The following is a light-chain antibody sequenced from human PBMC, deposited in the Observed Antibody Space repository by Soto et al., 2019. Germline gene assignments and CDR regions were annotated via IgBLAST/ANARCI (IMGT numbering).Light chain of an antibody. CDR2: GAS. V-gene: IGKV3-20*01. CDR3: QQYATAPLT. J-gene: IGKJ4*01. CDR1: QSGASSS. Sequence: ENVLTKSPGPLSLSVGERATLSCRASQSGASSSIAWYQQPFGQPPRLLIYGASGRATGVPDKFSGSGSGTVFTLTIGSVEAEDFAVYHCQQYATAPLTFGRGTTLEIK.